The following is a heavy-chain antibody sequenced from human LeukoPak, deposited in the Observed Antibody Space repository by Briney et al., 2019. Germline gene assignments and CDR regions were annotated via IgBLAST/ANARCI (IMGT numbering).Heavy chain of an antibody. CDR1: GGSVSSTTYY. D-gene: IGHD3-10*01. J-gene: IGHJ4*02. V-gene: IGHV4-39*01. CDR3: SRYVVYGSGKYYFDY. Sequence: PSETLSLTCTVSGGSVSSTTYYWSWIRHPPGKGLEWIASINYSGSTYYNPSHKSRVSISVETSETRFSLMLRSVTAADTAVYYCSRYVVYGSGKYYFDYWGQGTLVTVSS. CDR2: INYSGST.